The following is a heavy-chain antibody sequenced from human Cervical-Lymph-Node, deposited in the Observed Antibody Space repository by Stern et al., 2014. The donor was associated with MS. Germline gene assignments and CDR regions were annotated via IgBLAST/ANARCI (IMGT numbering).Heavy chain of an antibody. CDR2: IYYRGTT. CDR1: GASITSSY. V-gene: IGHV4-59*01. CDR3: ARATDL. Sequence: VQLVESGPGLLRPSETLSLTCTVSGASITSSYLSWLRQPPGKGLEGIGYIYYRGTTNYNASLKGRVAIAIGTSKTQVSQRLSSVTAADTAVYYCARATDLWGQGTLGTVSS. J-gene: IGHJ5*02.